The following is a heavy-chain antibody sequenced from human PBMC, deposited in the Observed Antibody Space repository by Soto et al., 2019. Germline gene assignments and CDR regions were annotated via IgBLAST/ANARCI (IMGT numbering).Heavy chain of an antibody. Sequence: QVQLQESSPGLVKPSQTLSLTCTVSGGSISSGGYYWSWIRQHPGKSLEWIGYIYYSGSTYYNPSLKSRVTISVDTSKNQFSLKLSSVTAADTAVYYCARDKPGYSSGWYIIDYWGQGTLVTVSS. CDR2: IYYSGST. V-gene: IGHV4-31*03. J-gene: IGHJ4*02. CDR1: GGSISSGGYY. CDR3: ARDKPGYSSGWYIIDY. D-gene: IGHD6-19*01.